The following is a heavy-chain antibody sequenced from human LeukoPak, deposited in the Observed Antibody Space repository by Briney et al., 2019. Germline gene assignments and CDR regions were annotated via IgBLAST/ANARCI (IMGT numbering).Heavy chain of an antibody. J-gene: IGHJ6*02. CDR1: GYTLTSYA. CDR3: ARDLSRWYYPPPSYYYYGMDV. Sequence: ASVKVSCKASGYTLTSYAMNWVRQAPGQGLEWMGWINTNTGNPTYAQGFTGRFVFSLDTSVSTAYLQISSLKAEDTAVYYCARDLSRWYYPPPSYYYYGMDVWGQGTTVTVSS. V-gene: IGHV7-4-1*02. D-gene: IGHD3-10*01. CDR2: INTNTGNP.